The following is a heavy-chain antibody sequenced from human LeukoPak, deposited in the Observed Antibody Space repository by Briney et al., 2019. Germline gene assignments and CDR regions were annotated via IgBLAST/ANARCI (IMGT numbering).Heavy chain of an antibody. CDR2: TIPRFGTA. Sequence: GASVKVSCEAAGGTFSSFGISWLRQAPGQGLEWMGGTIPRFGTAHYAQRFQGRVTMTADTVLNIAYLELSSLRSEDTAVYYCARGEDSNSRWGKDVFDIWGQGTMLIVSS. D-gene: IGHD4-11*01. J-gene: IGHJ3*02. CDR1: GGTFSSFG. V-gene: IGHV1-69*06. CDR3: ARGEDSNSRWGKDVFDI.